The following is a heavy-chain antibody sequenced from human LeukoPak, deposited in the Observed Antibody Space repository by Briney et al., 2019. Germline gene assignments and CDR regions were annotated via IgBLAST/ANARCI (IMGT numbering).Heavy chain of an antibody. CDR3: ARYFEVAGRWYLDY. D-gene: IGHD2-15*01. V-gene: IGHV4-4*07. J-gene: IGHJ4*02. Sequence: SETLSPTCTVSGGSISSYYWSWIRQPAGRGLEWIGRIYTSGSTNYNPSLKSRATVSVDMSRYQFSLDLTSVTAADTAMYYCARYFEVAGRWYLDYWGQGTLVTVSS. CDR2: IYTSGST. CDR1: GGSISSYY.